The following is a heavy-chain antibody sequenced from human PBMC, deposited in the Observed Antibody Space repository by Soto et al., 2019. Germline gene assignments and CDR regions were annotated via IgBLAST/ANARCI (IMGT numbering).Heavy chain of an antibody. J-gene: IGHJ5*02. CDR3: ARFASRTSGTNRDWFYP. V-gene: IGHV4-34*01. D-gene: IGHD1-7*01. Sequence: PETLRLTCAVYGGTFSGYYWSWIRQPPGKGLEWIGEINHSGSTNYNPSLKSRVTISVDTSKNQFSLKLSSVTAADTAVYYCARFASRTSGTNRDWFYPCGRRTLVSVSS. CDR1: GGTFSGYY. CDR2: INHSGST.